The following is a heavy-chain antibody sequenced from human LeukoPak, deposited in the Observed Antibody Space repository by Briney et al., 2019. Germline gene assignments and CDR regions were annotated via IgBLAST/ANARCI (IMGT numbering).Heavy chain of an antibody. J-gene: IGHJ4*02. Sequence: GGSLRLSCAASGFTFSSYWMSWVRQAPGKGLEWVANIKQDGSEKYYVDSVKGRFTISRDNAKNSLYLQMNSLRAEDTAVYYCARATMYRWGYFDYWGQGTPVTVSS. CDR1: GFTFSSYW. CDR2: IKQDGSEK. CDR3: ARATMYRWGYFDY. V-gene: IGHV3-7*01. D-gene: IGHD5-24*01.